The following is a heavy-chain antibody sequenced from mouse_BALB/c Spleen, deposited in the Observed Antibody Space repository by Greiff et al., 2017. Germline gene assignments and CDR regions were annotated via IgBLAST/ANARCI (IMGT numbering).Heavy chain of an antibody. J-gene: IGHJ2*01. CDR3: ARLGVDY. D-gene: IGHD4-1*01. CDR2: ISSGGST. V-gene: IGHV5-6-5*01. Sequence: EVQGVESGGGLVKPGGSLKLSCAASGFTFSSYAMSWVRQTPEKRLEWVASISSGGSTYYPDSVKGRFTISRDNARNILYLQMSSLRSEDTAMYYCARLGVDYWGQGTTLTVSS. CDR1: GFTFSSYA.